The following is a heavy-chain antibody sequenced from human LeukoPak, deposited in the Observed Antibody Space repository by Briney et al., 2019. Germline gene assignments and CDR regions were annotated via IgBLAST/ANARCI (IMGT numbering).Heavy chain of an antibody. Sequence: PGGSLRLSCAASGFTFSSYAMHWVRQAPGKGLEWVAVISYDGSNKYYADSVKGRFTISRDNSKNTLYLQMNSLRAEDTAVYYCARGKRWLHDPGDYWGQGTLVTVSS. J-gene: IGHJ4*02. D-gene: IGHD5-24*01. CDR3: ARGKRWLHDPGDY. CDR2: ISYDGSNK. V-gene: IGHV3-30*04. CDR1: GFTFSSYA.